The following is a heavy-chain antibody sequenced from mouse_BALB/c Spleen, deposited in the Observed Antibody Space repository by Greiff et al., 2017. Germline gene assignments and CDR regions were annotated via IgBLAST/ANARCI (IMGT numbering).Heavy chain of an antibody. J-gene: IGHJ4*01. Sequence: EVKLVESGGGLVQPGGSLKLSCAASGFTFSSYGMSWVRQTPDKRLELVATINSNGGSTYYPDSVKGRFTISRDNAKNTLYLQMSSLKSEDTAMYYCARGDYGYAMDYWGQGTSVTVSS. CDR1: GFTFSSYG. V-gene: IGHV5-6-3*01. CDR3: ARGDYGYAMDY. D-gene: IGHD2-4*01. CDR2: INSNGGST.